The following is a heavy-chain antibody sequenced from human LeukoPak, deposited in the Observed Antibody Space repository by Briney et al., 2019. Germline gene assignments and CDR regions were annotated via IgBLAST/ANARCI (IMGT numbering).Heavy chain of an antibody. V-gene: IGHV1-2*02. D-gene: IGHD6-19*01. CDR3: AREKPAVPGTYFDY. J-gene: IGHJ4*02. CDR1: GYTFIDSY. CDR2: IKPNGGGT. Sequence: VSVKVSCKSSGYTFIDSYIHWVRQAPGQGLEWMGWIKPNGGGTQYAQKFQDRVTMTRDTSVSSTYMELSGLRSDDTAVYYCAREKPAVPGTYFDYWGQGSLVTVSS.